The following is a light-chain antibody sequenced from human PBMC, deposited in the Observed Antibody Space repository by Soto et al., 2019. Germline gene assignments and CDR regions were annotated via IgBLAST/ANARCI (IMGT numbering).Light chain of an antibody. CDR3: CSYAGTYTWV. V-gene: IGLV2-11*01. CDR2: DVS. CDR1: SSDVGGYNY. J-gene: IGLJ3*02. Sequence: QSVLTEPRSVSGSPGQSVTISCTGTSSDVGGYNYVSWYQQHPGKAPKLMIYDVSKRPSGVPDRFSGSKSGNTASLTISGLQAEDEADYYYCSYAGTYTWVFGGGTKVTLL.